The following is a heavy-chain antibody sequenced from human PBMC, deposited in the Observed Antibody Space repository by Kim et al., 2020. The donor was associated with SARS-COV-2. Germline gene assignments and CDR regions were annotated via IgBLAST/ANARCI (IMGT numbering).Heavy chain of an antibody. CDR3: ARRPAGVDW. J-gene: IGHJ4*02. Sequence: GSTNYNPSLKSRVTLSVDTSKNQFSLKLGSVTAADTAVYYCARRPAGVDWWGQGTPVTVSS. CDR2: GST. V-gene: IGHV4-34*01.